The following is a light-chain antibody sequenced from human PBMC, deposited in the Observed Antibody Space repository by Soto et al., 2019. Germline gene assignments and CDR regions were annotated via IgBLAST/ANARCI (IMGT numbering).Light chain of an antibody. Sequence: DIAITQTPSSLSASVGDRVTITCRASQDIRDDLTWYQQKGGKAPKLLIYAASRLQGGVPSRFSGSGSGTEFTLTISSLQPDDFAPYYCQQYNSYSRTFCQGTKADIK. CDR2: AAS. CDR3: QQYNSYSRT. CDR1: QDIRDD. V-gene: IGKV1-17*01. J-gene: IGKJ1*01.